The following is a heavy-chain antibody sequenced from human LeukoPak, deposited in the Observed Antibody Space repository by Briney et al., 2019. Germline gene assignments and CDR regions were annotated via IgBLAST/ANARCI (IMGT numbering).Heavy chain of an antibody. CDR3: ARDRAFKAFDY. Sequence: GGSLRLSCSASGFTFTTSCMNWDRQAPGKGLEWLASITTNASETSYVDSVRGRFTISRDDDKNSVYLQMNSLGAEDTAVYFCARDRAFKAFDYWGQGNLVSVSS. CDR2: ITTNASET. J-gene: IGHJ4*02. V-gene: IGHV3-7*01. CDR1: GFTFTTSC.